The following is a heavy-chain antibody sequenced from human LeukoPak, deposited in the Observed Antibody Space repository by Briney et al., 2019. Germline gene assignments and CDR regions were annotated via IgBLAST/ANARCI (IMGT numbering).Heavy chain of an antibody. CDR3: ARAGYCTNGVCYEYYFDY. Sequence: GASVKVSCKASGGTFSSYAISWVRQAPGQGLEWMGGIIPIFGTADYAQKFQGRVTITTDESTSTAYMELSSLRSEDTAVYYCARAGYCTNGVCYEYYFDYWGQGTLVTVSS. CDR1: GGTFSSYA. J-gene: IGHJ4*02. V-gene: IGHV1-69*05. CDR2: IIPIFGTA. D-gene: IGHD2-8*01.